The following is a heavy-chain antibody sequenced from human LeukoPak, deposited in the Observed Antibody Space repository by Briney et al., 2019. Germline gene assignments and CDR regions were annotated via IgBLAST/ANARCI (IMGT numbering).Heavy chain of an antibody. CDR2: INHSGST. Sequence: SETLSLTCAVYGGSFSGYYWSWIRQPPGKGLEWIGEINHSGSTNYNPSLKSRVTISVDTSKNQFSLKLSSVTAADTAVYYCASLYDLSSYYYYGMDVWGQGTTVTVSS. D-gene: IGHD3-3*01. V-gene: IGHV4-34*01. CDR1: GGSFSGYY. CDR3: ASLYDLSSYYYYGMDV. J-gene: IGHJ6*02.